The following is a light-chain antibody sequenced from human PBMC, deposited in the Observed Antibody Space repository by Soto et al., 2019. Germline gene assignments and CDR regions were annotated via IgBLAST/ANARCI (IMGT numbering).Light chain of an antibody. Sequence: DIQMTQSPSSLSASVGDRVTITCRARQSISSYLNWYQQKPGKAPKLLIYAASSLQSGVPSRFSGSGSGTAFTLTISRLQPEDFATYYCQQSDSTPPAFGGGTKVEIK. CDR3: QQSDSTPPA. V-gene: IGKV1-39*01. J-gene: IGKJ4*01. CDR1: QSISSY. CDR2: AAS.